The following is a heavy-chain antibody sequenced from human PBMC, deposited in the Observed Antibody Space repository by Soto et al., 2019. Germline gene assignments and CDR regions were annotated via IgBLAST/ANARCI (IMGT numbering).Heavy chain of an antibody. D-gene: IGHD3-10*01. Sequence: SETLSLTCTVSGGSISSSSYYWGWIRQPPGKGLEWIGSIYYSGNTYYNPSLKSRVTISVDTAKNQFSLKLSSVTAADTAVYYCARQYYFDSGSYYNRPFDFWGQGTLLTVSS. CDR2: IYYSGNT. V-gene: IGHV4-39*01. CDR1: GGSISSSSYY. CDR3: ARQYYFDSGSYYNRPFDF. J-gene: IGHJ4*02.